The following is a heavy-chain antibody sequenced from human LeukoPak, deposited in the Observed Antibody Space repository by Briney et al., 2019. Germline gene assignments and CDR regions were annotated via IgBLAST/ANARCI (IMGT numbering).Heavy chain of an antibody. Sequence: ASVKVSCKASGYTFTGYYMHWVRQAPGQGLERMGWINPNSGGTNYAQKFQGRVTMTRDTSISTAYMELSRLRSDDTAVYYCARVDSSGYSGIVNYWGQGTLVTVSS. CDR1: GYTFTGYY. CDR3: ARVDSSGYSGIVNY. D-gene: IGHD3-22*01. CDR2: INPNSGGT. J-gene: IGHJ4*02. V-gene: IGHV1-2*02.